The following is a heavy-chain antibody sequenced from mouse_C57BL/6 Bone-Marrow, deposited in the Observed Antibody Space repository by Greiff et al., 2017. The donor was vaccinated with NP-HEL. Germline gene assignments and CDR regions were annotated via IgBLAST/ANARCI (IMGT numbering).Heavy chain of an antibody. J-gene: IGHJ2*01. CDR1: GFTFSSYT. Sequence: EVQRVESGGGLVKPGGSLKLSCAASGFTFSSYTMSWVRQTPEKRLEWVATISGGGGNTYYPDSVKGRFTISRDNAKNTLYLQMSSLRSEDTALYYCARKGETPFDYWGQGTTLTVSS. CDR3: ARKGETPFDY. V-gene: IGHV5-9*01. CDR2: ISGGGGNT.